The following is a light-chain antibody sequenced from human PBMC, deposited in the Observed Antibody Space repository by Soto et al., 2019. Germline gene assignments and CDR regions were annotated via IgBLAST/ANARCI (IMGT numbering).Light chain of an antibody. CDR1: QGISSY. J-gene: IGKJ1*01. CDR2: AAS. V-gene: IGKV1-8*01. Sequence: AIRMTQSPSSFSASTGDRVTITCRASQGISSYLAWYQQKPGKAPKLLIYAASTLQSGVPSRFSGSGSGTDFTLTISCLQSEDLATSYFQQYYSYPSWTFGQGTKVEIK. CDR3: QQYYSYPSWT.